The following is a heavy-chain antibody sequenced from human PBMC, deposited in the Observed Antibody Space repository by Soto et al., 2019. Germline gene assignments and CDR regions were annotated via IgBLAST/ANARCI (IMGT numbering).Heavy chain of an antibody. CDR2: ISAHNGNT. CDR1: GYTFTSYG. Sequence: QVQLVQSGAEVKKPGASVKVSCKASGYTFTSYGISWVRQAPGQGLEWMGWISAHNGNTKYEQKLQGRVTTTTDTSLSTAYMELRSLRSDDTDVSYCARDLGGFPDYWGQGTLVTVSS. V-gene: IGHV1-18*01. CDR3: ARDLGGFPDY. J-gene: IGHJ4*02. D-gene: IGHD5-12*01.